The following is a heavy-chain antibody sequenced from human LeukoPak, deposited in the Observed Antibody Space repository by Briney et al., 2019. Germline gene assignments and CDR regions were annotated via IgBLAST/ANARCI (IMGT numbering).Heavy chain of an antibody. CDR2: LKSKTDGGTT. J-gene: IGHJ5*02. Sequence: GGSLRLSCAASGFTFSNAWMTWVRQAPGKGLEWVGRLKSKTDGGTTDYAAPVKGRFTISRDDSKNTLYLQMNSLKNEDTAVYYCTTGRDIWGTYRYRTWGQGTLVTVSS. V-gene: IGHV3-15*01. CDR3: TTGRDIWGTYRYRT. CDR1: GFTFSNAW. D-gene: IGHD3-16*02.